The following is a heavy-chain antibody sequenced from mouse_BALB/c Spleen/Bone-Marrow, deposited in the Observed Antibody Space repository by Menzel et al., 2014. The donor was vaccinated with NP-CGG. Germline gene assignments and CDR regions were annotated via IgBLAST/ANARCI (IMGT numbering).Heavy chain of an antibody. CDR1: GYTFTSYW. D-gene: IGHD1-1*01. Sequence: VQLQESGAELAKPGPSVKMSCKASGYTFTSYWMHWVKQRPGQGLEWIGYINPSTGSTEYNQKLKDKATLTADKSSSTAYMQLSSLTSEDSAVYYCARQITTVDYAMDYWGQGTSVTVSS. CDR3: ARQITTVDYAMDY. V-gene: IGHV1-7*01. CDR2: INPSTGST. J-gene: IGHJ4*01.